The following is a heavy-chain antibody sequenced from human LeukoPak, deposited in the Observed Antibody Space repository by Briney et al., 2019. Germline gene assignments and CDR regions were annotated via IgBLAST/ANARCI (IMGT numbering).Heavy chain of an antibody. V-gene: IGHV3-21*01. CDR3: ARDAYGDYTPGLPFDY. CDR2: ISSSSSYI. D-gene: IGHD4-17*01. Sequence: KPGGSLRLSCAASGFTFSSYSMNWVRQAPGKGLEWVSSISSSSSYIYYADSVKGRFTISRDNAKNSLYLQMNSLRAEDTAVYYCARDAYGDYTPGLPFDYWGQGTLVTVSS. J-gene: IGHJ4*02. CDR1: GFTFSSYS.